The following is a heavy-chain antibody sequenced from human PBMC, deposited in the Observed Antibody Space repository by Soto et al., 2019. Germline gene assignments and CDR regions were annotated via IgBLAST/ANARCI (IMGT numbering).Heavy chain of an antibody. CDR3: ASDAGNSKIYN. Sequence: SETLSLTCTVSGGSISSGGYYWSWIRQHPGKGLEWIGYIYYSGSTYYNPSLKSRVTISVDTSKNQFSLKLSSVTAADTAIYYSASDAGNSKIYNWGQGTQVTVSS. J-gene: IGHJ4*02. V-gene: IGHV4-31*03. CDR1: GGSISSGGYY. D-gene: IGHD1-1*01. CDR2: IYYSGST.